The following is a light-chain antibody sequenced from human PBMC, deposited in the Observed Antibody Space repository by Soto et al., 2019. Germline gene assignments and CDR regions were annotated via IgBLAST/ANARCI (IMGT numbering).Light chain of an antibody. J-gene: IGKJ1*01. Sequence: DIVMTQSPDSLAVSLGERAAINCKSSQSVLYSSDNKNYLAWYQQKPGQPPKLLIYWAATRESGVPDRFRGSGSGTDFTLTIRSLQAEDVAVYYCQQYYRTPATFGQGNKVEIK. CDR2: WAA. CDR3: QQYYRTPAT. V-gene: IGKV4-1*01. CDR1: QSVLYSSDNKNY.